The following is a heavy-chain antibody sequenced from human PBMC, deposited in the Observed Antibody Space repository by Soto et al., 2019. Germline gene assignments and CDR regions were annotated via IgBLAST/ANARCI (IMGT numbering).Heavy chain of an antibody. CDR3: ARSDYYYYMDV. CDR1: GGSFSGYY. V-gene: IGHV4-34*01. J-gene: IGHJ6*03. CDR2: INHSGST. Sequence: SETLSLTCAVYGGSFSGYYWSWIRQPPGKGLEWIGEINHSGSTNYNPSLKSRVTISVDTSKNQFSLKLSSVTAADTAVYYCARSDYYYYMDVWGKGTTVTVSS.